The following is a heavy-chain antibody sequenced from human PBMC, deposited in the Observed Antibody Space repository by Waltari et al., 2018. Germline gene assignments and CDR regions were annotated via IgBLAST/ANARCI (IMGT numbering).Heavy chain of an antibody. CDR2: IYYSGST. D-gene: IGHD2-21*02. J-gene: IGHJ4*02. CDR1: GGSISSHY. Sequence: QVQPQESGPGLVKPSETLSLTCTVSGGSISSHYWSWIRQPPGKGLEWIGYIYYSGSTNYNPPLKSRVTISVDTSKNQFSLKLSSVTAADTAVYYCAIASPRGGGNSLDYWGQGTLVTVSS. V-gene: IGHV4-59*11. CDR3: AIASPRGGGNSLDY.